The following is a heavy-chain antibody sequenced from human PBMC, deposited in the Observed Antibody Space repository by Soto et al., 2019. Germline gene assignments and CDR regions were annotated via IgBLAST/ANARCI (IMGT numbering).Heavy chain of an antibody. V-gene: IGHV4-30-2*01. CDR2: IYHTGST. Sequence: SETLSHTCTVSDDSISSGGHSWSWIRQPPGKGLEWIGYIYHTGSTHYNPSLNTRVTISVDTSKNQFSLSLTSLTAADPAVYYCARAPAFDYWGQGTLVTVS. CDR1: DDSISSGGHS. J-gene: IGHJ4*02. CDR3: ARAPAFDY.